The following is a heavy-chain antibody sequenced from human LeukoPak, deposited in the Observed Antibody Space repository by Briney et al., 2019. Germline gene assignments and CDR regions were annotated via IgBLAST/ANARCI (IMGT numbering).Heavy chain of an antibody. J-gene: IGHJ4*02. V-gene: IGHV1-3*01. CDR1: GYTFTSYA. CDR3: ARDRYEQWLVPPDY. Sequence: ASVKVSCKASGYTFTSYAMHWVRQAPGQRLEWMGWINAGNGNTKYSQKFQGRVTITRDTSTSTAYMELRSLRSDDTAVYYCARDRYEQWLVPPDYWGQGTLVTVSS. CDR2: INAGNGNT. D-gene: IGHD6-19*01.